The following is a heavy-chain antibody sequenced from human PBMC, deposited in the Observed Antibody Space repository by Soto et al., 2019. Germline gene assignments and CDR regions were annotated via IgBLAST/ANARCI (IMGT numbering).Heavy chain of an antibody. Sequence: PRGSLRLSCVGSGFSFTNYWVSWVRQTPGKGLEWVAHTNEDASDKYYVDSVKGRFTISRDNPKNSMSLQMNSLRADDTALYFCVSWSSGNYGPHYNYWGQGALVTVS. J-gene: IGHJ4*02. D-gene: IGHD1-26*01. CDR3: VSWSSGNYGPHYNY. CDR2: TNEDASDK. CDR1: GFSFTNYW. V-gene: IGHV3-7*01.